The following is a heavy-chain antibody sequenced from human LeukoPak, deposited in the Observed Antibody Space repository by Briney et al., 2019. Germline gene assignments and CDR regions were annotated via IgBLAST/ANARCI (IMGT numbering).Heavy chain of an antibody. Sequence: GGSLRLSCAASGFTFSSYSMNWVRQAPGKGLEWVSSISSSSSYIYYADSVKGRFTNSRDNAKNSLYVQMNSLRAEDTAVYYCAKGDCSSTSCYAPYYYYGMDVWGQGTTVTVSS. CDR2: ISSSSSYI. J-gene: IGHJ6*02. CDR3: AKGDCSSTSCYAPYYYYGMDV. V-gene: IGHV3-21*04. CDR1: GFTFSSYS. D-gene: IGHD2-2*01.